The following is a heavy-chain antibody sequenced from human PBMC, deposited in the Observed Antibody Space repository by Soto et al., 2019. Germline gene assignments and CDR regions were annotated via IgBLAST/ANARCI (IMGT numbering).Heavy chain of an antibody. D-gene: IGHD1-26*01. CDR2: IFPIFGTA. Sequence: QVQLVQSGAEVKKPGSSVKVSCKASGGTFSSYAISWVRQAPGQGLEWMGGIFPIFGTADYAQTFQGRVTITADESTSTAYMELSSLRSEDTAVYYCASHTGSSPEGRYYYGMDVWGQGTTVTVSS. V-gene: IGHV1-69*12. J-gene: IGHJ6*02. CDR1: GGTFSSYA. CDR3: ASHTGSSPEGRYYYGMDV.